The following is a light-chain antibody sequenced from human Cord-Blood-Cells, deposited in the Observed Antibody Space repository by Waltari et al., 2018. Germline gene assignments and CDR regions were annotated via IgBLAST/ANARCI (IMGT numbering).Light chain of an antibody. V-gene: IGLV2-11*01. CDR1: SSDVGGYNY. Sequence: QSALTQPRSVSGSPGQSVTISCTGTSSDVGGYNYVSRYQQHPGKAPKLMIYDVSKRPSGVPDRFYGSKSGNTASLTISGLQAEDEAYYYCCSYAGSYTYVVFGGGTKLTVL. CDR3: CSYAGSYTYVV. J-gene: IGLJ2*01. CDR2: DVS.